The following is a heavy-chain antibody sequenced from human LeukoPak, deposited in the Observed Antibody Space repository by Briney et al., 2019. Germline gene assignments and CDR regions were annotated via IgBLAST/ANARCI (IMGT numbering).Heavy chain of an antibody. Sequence: GGSLRLSCTASGFTFGVYAMSWVRQAPGKGLEWVSSISGSGGSTYYAESVKGRFTISRDNSKNTLYLQMNSLRAEDTAVYYCAKDLTALYGDYSGDYFDYRGQGTLVTVSS. CDR3: AKDLTALYGDYSGDYFDY. V-gene: IGHV3-23*01. CDR1: GFTFGVYA. J-gene: IGHJ4*02. D-gene: IGHD4-17*01. CDR2: ISGSGGST.